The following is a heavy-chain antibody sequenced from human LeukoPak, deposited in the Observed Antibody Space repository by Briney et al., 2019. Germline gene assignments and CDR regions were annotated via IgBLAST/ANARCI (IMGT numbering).Heavy chain of an antibody. V-gene: IGHV4-4*07. D-gene: IGHD4-23*01. CDR3: AGGAYGGNRFFDS. J-gene: IGHJ4*02. Sequence: SETLSLTCTVSGGSISSYYWSWIRQPAGKGLEWIGRIYTSGSTNYNPSLKSRVTMSVDTSKNHFSLTLNSVTAADTAVYYCAGGAYGGNRFFDSWARERWSPSPQ. CDR1: GGSISSYY. CDR2: IYTSGST.